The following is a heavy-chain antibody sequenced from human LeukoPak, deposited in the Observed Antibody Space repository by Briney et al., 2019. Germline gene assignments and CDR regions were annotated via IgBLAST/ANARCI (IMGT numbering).Heavy chain of an antibody. V-gene: IGHV3-23*01. CDR3: AKGTHITMIVVAGDY. CDR2: IGGSGGST. Sequence: GGSLRLSCAASGFTFSSYAMSWVRQAPGKGLEWVSAIGGSGGSTYYADSVKGRFTISRDNSKNTLYLQMNSPRAEDTAVYYCAKGTHITMIVVAGDYWGQGTLVTVSS. J-gene: IGHJ4*02. CDR1: GFTFSSYA. D-gene: IGHD3-22*01.